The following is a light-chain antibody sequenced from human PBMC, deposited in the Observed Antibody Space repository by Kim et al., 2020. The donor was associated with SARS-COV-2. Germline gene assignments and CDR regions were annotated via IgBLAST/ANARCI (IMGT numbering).Light chain of an antibody. CDR3: QQYYIAPWT. CDR1: QGIGNS. V-gene: IGKV1-NL1*01. CDR2: ATS. Sequence: SASVGDRVTITGRASQGIGNSLAWYQQKPGKAPRLLLYATSKLQSTVPSRFSGSRSGADYTLTIHSLPPEDFATYYCQQYYIAPWTFGQGTKLEIK. J-gene: IGKJ1*01.